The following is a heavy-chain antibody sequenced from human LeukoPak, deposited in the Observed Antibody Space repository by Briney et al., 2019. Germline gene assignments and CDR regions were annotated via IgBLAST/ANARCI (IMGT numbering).Heavy chain of an antibody. V-gene: IGHV4-4*07. J-gene: IGHJ3*02. Sequence: SETLSLTCTVSGGSISSYYWSWIRRPAGKGLEWIGRIYTSGSTNYNPSLKSRVTMSVDTSKNQFSLKLSSVTAADTAVYYCARGGNHRVADDAFDIWGQGTMVTVSS. CDR1: GGSISSYY. D-gene: IGHD2-15*01. CDR2: IYTSGST. CDR3: ARGGNHRVADDAFDI.